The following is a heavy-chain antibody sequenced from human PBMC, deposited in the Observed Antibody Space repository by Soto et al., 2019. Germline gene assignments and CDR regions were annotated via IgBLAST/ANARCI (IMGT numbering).Heavy chain of an antibody. D-gene: IGHD3-10*02. J-gene: IGHJ4*02. Sequence: QVQLVQSGAEVKTPGASVKVSCKASGYTFTSYAMHWVRQAPGQRLEWMGWINPGNGNTKYSQKFQGRVTITRDTSASTAYMQPRRLRSEDTAVYYWPRAPAGVPLCFDYWGQRTLVTVSS. CDR2: INPGNGNT. CDR1: GYTFTSYA. V-gene: IGHV1-3*01. CDR3: PRAPAGVPLCFDY.